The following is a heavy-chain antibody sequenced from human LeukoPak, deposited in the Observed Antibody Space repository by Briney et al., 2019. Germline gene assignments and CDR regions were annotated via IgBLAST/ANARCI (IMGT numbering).Heavy chain of an antibody. J-gene: IGHJ5*02. CDR3: ARTIYYYDSSGYYYGQGFDP. D-gene: IGHD3-22*01. Sequence: PSETLSLTCTVSGGSISSYYWSWLRQPPGKGLEWIGYIYYSGSTNYNPSLKSRVTISVDTSKNQFSLKLSSVTAADTAVYYCARTIYYYDSSGYYYGQGFDPWGQGTLVTVSS. CDR2: IYYSGST. CDR1: GGSISSYY. V-gene: IGHV4-59*01.